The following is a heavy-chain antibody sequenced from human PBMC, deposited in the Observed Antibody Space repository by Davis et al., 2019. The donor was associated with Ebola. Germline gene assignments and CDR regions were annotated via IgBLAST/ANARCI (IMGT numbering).Heavy chain of an antibody. J-gene: IGHJ4*02. V-gene: IGHV3-21*01. CDR1: GFTFSTYA. D-gene: IGHD4-11*01. CDR3: ARDIPFSSYDY. Sequence: PGGSLRLSCAVSGFTFSTYAIHWVRQAPGKGLEWVSSIGSDGIHAFHADSVKGRFTISRDNAKNSLYLQMNSLRAEDTAVYYCARDIPFSSYDYWGQGTLVTVSS. CDR2: IGSDGIHA.